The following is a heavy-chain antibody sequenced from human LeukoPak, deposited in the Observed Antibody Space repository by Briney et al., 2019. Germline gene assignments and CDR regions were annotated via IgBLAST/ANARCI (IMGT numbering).Heavy chain of an antibody. V-gene: IGHV4-30-2*01. Sequence: SETLSLTCAVSGGSISSGGYSWSWIRQPPGKGLEWIGYIYHSGSTYYNPSLKSRVTISVDTSKNQFSLKLSSVTAADTAVYYCARVTVSGSHPHFDYWGQGTLVTVSS. CDR2: IYHSGST. CDR1: GGSISSGGYS. J-gene: IGHJ4*02. CDR3: ARVTVSGSHPHFDY. D-gene: IGHD3-22*01.